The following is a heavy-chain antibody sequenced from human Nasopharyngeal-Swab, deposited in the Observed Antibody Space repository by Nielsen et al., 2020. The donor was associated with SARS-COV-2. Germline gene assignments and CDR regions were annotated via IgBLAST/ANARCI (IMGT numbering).Heavy chain of an antibody. V-gene: IGHV3-48*04. CDR3: ARGTADYSNPSFDY. Sequence: GESLKISCEASGFTFSFYTMGWVRQAPGKGLEWISYISGSRAPTYYADSVEGRFTISRDNARNSLYLLMNSLRSEDTALYYCARGTADYSNPSFDYWGQGTLVTVPS. D-gene: IGHD4-11*01. CDR2: ISGSRAPT. CDR1: GFTFSFYT. J-gene: IGHJ4*02.